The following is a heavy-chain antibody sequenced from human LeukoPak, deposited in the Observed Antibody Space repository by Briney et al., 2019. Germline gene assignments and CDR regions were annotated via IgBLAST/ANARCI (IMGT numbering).Heavy chain of an antibody. V-gene: IGHV4-30-4*01. D-gene: IGHD4-17*01. Sequence: SETLSLTCAVYGGSFSGYYWSWIRQPPGKGLEWIGYIYYSGSTYYNPSLKSRVTISVDTSKNQFSLKLSSVTAADTAVYYCARGGGDYSGYYYGMDVWGQGTTVTVSS. CDR2: IYYSGST. CDR3: ARGGGDYSGYYYGMDV. J-gene: IGHJ6*02. CDR1: GGSFSGYY.